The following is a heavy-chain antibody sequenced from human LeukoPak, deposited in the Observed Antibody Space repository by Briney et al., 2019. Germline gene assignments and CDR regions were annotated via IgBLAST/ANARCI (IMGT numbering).Heavy chain of an antibody. CDR3: ARGYCSSTSCYDY. Sequence: GGSLRLSCAASGFTVSSNYMSWVRQAPGKGLEWVSVIYGDASTYYAESVKGRFTISRDNSKNTLYLQMNSLRAEDTAMYYCARGYCSSTSCYDYWGQGTLVTVSS. CDR2: IYGDAST. CDR1: GFTVSSNY. D-gene: IGHD2-2*01. J-gene: IGHJ4*02. V-gene: IGHV3-66*02.